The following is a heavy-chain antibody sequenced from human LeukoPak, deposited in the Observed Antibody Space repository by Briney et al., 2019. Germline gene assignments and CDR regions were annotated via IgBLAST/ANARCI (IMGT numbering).Heavy chain of an antibody. CDR2: ISSSSSYT. D-gene: IGHD5-18*01. V-gene: IGHV3-11*06. CDR1: GFTFSSFW. J-gene: IGHJ4*02. CDR3: ARVGTWIRSPVDY. Sequence: PGGSLRLSCAASGFTFSSFWMSWIRQAPGQGLEWVSYISSSSSYTNYADSVKGRFTISRDNAKNSLYLQMNSLRAEDTAVYYCARVGTWIRSPVDYWGQGTLVTVSS.